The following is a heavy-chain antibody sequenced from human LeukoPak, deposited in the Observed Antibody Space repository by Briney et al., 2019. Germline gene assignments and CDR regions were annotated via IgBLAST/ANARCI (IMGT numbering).Heavy chain of an antibody. CDR1: GGSFSVYY. J-gene: IGHJ6*02. CDR3: ARGQWLRLPPDSFYYAMDV. V-gene: IGHV4-34*01. Sequence: PSETLSLTCDVYGGSFSVYYWNWIRQAPGKGLEWIGEINHSGSTNYNPSLKSRVTISVDTSKNQLSLRLSSVTAADTAVYYCARGQWLRLPPDSFYYAMDVWGQGTTVTVSS. D-gene: IGHD5-12*01. CDR2: INHSGST.